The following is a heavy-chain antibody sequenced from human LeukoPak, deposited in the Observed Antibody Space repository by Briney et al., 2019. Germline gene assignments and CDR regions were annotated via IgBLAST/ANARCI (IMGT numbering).Heavy chain of an antibody. D-gene: IGHD3-10*01. V-gene: IGHV4-34*01. Sequence: PSETLSLTCAVSGGSFSGYFWSWIRQPPGKGLEWIGEINHSGSTNYNPSLKSRVTISVDTSKNQFSLKLSSVTAADTAVYYCARLFTMVRGVPHYYFDYWGQGTLVTVSS. CDR3: ARLFTMVRGVPHYYFDY. CDR1: GGSFSGYF. J-gene: IGHJ4*02. CDR2: INHSGST.